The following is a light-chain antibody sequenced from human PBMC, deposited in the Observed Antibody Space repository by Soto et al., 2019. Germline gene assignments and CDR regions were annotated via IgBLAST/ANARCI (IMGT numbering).Light chain of an antibody. CDR2: DSD. CDR1: SANIGGNY. V-gene: IGLV1-51*01. Sequence: QSVLTQPPSVSAAPGQRVTISCSGSSANIGGNYVSWYQQFPGSAPKLVIYDSDKRPSESPDRFSGSKSGTSATLDITGLQTGDEADYYCGAWDGSLSVVLFGGGTKVTVL. J-gene: IGLJ2*01. CDR3: GAWDGSLSVVL.